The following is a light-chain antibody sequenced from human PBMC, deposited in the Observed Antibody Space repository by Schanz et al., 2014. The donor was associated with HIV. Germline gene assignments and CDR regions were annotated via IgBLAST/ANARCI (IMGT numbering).Light chain of an antibody. Sequence: QSALTQPASVSGSPGQSIAISCTGTSSDVGGYNYVSWYQQHPNKAPKLIIYDVNNRPSGVSNRFSGSKSGNTASLTISGLQAEDEADYYCSSYAGRSSFVVFGGGTKLTVL. J-gene: IGLJ2*01. CDR3: SSYAGRSSFVV. V-gene: IGLV2-14*03. CDR1: SSDVGGYNY. CDR2: DVN.